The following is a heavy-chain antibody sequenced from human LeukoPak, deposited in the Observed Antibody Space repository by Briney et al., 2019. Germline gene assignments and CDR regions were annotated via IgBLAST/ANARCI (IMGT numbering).Heavy chain of an antibody. J-gene: IGHJ4*02. CDR2: IYYGGST. CDR3: ARNIVGANYFDY. D-gene: IGHD1-26*01. CDR1: GGSIRSSYYY. V-gene: IGHV4-39*01. Sequence: SETLSLTCTVSGGSIRSSYYYWGWIRQPPGKGLEWIGSIYYGGSTYYNPSLKSRVTISVDTSKNQFSLNLSSVTAADTAVYYCARNIVGANYFDYWGQGTLVTVSS.